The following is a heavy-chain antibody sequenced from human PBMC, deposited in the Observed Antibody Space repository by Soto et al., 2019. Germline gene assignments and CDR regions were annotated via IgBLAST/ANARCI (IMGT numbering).Heavy chain of an antibody. J-gene: IGHJ4*02. CDR1: GYTFTSYY. CDR3: ATTENSPYYFDY. CDR2: INPSGGST. D-gene: IGHD1-7*01. V-gene: IGHV1-46*03. Sequence: GASVKVSCKASGYTFTSYYMHWVRQAPGQGLEWMGIINPSGGSTSYAQKFQGRVTMTRDTSTSTVYMELSSLRSEDTAVYYCATTENSPYYFDYWGRGTLVTVSS.